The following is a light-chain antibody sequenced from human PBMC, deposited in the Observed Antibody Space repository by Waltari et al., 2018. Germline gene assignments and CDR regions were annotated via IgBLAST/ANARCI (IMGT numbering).Light chain of an antibody. V-gene: IGLV3-21*02. CDR3: QVWHSGRDPL. Sequence: SDVLTQPPSVSVATGQTARITCGGSRLDTTGGHWYQQRPGQAPLLVVYDDNDRPPGIPERLSGSSSGKTATLTITSVEAGDEADYYCQVWHSGRDPLFGAGTKLTVL. CDR2: DDN. J-gene: IGLJ1*01. CDR1: RLDTTG.